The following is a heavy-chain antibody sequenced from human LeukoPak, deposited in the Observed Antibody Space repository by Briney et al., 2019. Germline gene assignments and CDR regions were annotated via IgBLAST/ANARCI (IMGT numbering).Heavy chain of an antibody. CDR2: IVVGSGNT. D-gene: IGHD3-22*01. Sequence: ASVKVSCKASGFTFTSSAMQWVRQARGQRLEWIGWIVVGSGNTNYAQKFQERVTITRDMSTSTAYMELSSLRSEDTAVYYCARDGVGYYDSSGYYYFQHWGQGTLVTVSS. CDR3: ARDGVGYYDSSGYYYFQH. V-gene: IGHV1-58*02. CDR1: GFTFTSSA. J-gene: IGHJ1*01.